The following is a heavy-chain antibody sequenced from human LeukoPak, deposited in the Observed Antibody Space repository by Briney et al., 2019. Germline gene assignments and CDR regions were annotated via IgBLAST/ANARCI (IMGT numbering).Heavy chain of an antibody. J-gene: IGHJ4*02. Sequence: PGGSLRLSCAASGFTFSSYGMHWVRQAPGKGLEWVAVISYDGSNKYFADSVKGRFTISRDNSKNTLYLQMNSLRAEDTAVYYCAKDYSQRVNHFDYWGQGTLVTVSS. CDR1: GFTFSSYG. V-gene: IGHV3-30*18. CDR2: ISYDGSNK. CDR3: AKDYSQRVNHFDY. D-gene: IGHD4-11*01.